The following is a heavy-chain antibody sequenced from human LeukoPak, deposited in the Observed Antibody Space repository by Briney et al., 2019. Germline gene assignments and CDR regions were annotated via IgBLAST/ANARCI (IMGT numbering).Heavy chain of an antibody. J-gene: IGHJ4*02. CDR2: IIPIFGTA. CDR1: GDTFSSYA. CDR3: ARGRMAGTYVFDS. Sequence: GASVKVSCKASGDTFSSYAISWVRQAPGQGLEWMGGIIPIFGTANYAQKFQGRVTITADESTSTAYMELSSLRSEDTAVCYCARGRMAGTYVFDSWGQGTLVTVSS. V-gene: IGHV1-69*13. D-gene: IGHD6-19*01.